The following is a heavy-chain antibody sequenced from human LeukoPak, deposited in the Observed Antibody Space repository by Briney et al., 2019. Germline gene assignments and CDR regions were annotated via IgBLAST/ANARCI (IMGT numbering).Heavy chain of an antibody. J-gene: IGHJ4*02. CDR1: GFTFSTYA. D-gene: IGHD3-3*01. Sequence: GGSLRLSCAASGFTFSTYAMTWVRQAPGKGLEWVSGISGSGGITYYADSVKGRFTISRDNSKNILYLEMNSLRVEDTAVYFCAKVARFSEWVEDGYYMDQWGQGTLVTVSS. CDR3: AKVARFSEWVEDGYYMDQ. V-gene: IGHV3-23*01. CDR2: ISGSGGIT.